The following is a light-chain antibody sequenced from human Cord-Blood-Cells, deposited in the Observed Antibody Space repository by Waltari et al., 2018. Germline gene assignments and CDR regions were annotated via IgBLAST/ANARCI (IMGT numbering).Light chain of an antibody. CDR2: AAS. CDR3: QQSYSTPLT. V-gene: IGKV1-39*01. Sequence: DIQMTQSPSSLSASVGDRVTITRRASQSISLYLNWYQQKPGKPPKLLIYAASNLQSGVPARFSGSGSGTDFTLTISSLQPEDFATYYCQQSYSTPLTFGGGTKVEIK. CDR1: QSISLY. J-gene: IGKJ4*01.